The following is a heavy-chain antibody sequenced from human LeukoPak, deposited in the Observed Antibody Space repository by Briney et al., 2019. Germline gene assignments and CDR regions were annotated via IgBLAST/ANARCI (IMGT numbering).Heavy chain of an antibody. D-gene: IGHD2-2*01. Sequence: SETLSLTCAVHGGSLAGYNWDWIRQPPGKELEWIGDVNHGGSTNYNPSLESRVTVSIDTWNSQFSLELNSVTAADTAVYYCARGRVRVVPGTGYFDSWSQGSLVIVSS. CDR3: ARGRVRVVPGTGYFDS. CDR1: GGSLAGYN. CDR2: VNHGGST. J-gene: IGHJ4*02. V-gene: IGHV4-34*01.